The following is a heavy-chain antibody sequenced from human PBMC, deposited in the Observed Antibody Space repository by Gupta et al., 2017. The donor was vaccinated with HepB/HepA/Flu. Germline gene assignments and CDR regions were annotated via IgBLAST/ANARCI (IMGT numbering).Heavy chain of an antibody. CDR3: ARRWGDRLDY. J-gene: IGHJ4*02. V-gene: IGHV3-33*01. D-gene: IGHD1-26*01. Sequence: QVQLVESGGGVVQPGRSLSLSCAASGFPFSSYALHWVRQAPGKGLEWGAFIWYDGSNKYYADSVKGRFTISRDNSKNTVYLQMNSLRAEDTAVYYCARRWGDRLDYWGQGTLVTVSS. CDR1: GFPFSSYA. CDR2: IWYDGSNK.